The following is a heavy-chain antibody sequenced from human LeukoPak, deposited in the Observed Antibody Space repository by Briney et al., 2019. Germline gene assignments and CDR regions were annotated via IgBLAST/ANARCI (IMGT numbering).Heavy chain of an antibody. Sequence: SETPSLTCTVSGGSISSGDYYWSWIRQPPGKGLEWIGYIYYSGSTYYNPSLKSRVTISVDTSQNQFSLKLSSVTAADTAVYYCARDHQGYFDYWGQGTLVTVSS. CDR1: GGSISSGDYY. V-gene: IGHV4-30-4*01. CDR3: ARDHQGYFDY. CDR2: IYYSGST. J-gene: IGHJ4*02.